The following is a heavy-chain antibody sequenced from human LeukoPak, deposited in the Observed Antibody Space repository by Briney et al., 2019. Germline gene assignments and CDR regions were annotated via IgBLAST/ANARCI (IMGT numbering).Heavy chain of an antibody. CDR3: ARGSATAMDGSVDY. V-gene: IGHV3-21*01. CDR1: GFTFSSYS. D-gene: IGHD5-18*01. CDR2: ISSSSSYI. J-gene: IGHJ4*02. Sequence: PGRSLRLSCAASGFTFSSYSMNWVRQAPGKGLEWVSSISSSSSYIYYADSVKGRFTISRDNAKNSLYLQMNSLRAEDTAVYYCARGSATAMDGSVDYWGQGTLVTVSS.